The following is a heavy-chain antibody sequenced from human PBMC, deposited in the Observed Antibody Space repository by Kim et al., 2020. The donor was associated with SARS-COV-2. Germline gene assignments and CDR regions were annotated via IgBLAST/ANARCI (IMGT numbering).Heavy chain of an antibody. Sequence: GGSLRLSCAASGFTFSSYTMNWVRQAPGKGLEWVSSISSGSAYKYYADSVKGRFAISRDNAKNSLYLHMNSLRVEDTAVYYCASPYCITATCPPFFWGQGTLVTVSS. CDR2: ISSGSAYK. CDR1: GFTFSSYT. V-gene: IGHV3-21*01. J-gene: IGHJ4*02. CDR3: ASPYCITATCPPFF. D-gene: IGHD2-2*01.